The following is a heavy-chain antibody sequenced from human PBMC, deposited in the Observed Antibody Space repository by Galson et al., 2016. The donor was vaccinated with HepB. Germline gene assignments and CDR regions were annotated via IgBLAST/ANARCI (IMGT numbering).Heavy chain of an antibody. D-gene: IGHD3-10*01. CDR1: GFTFSSYS. V-gene: IGHV3-21*01. J-gene: IGHJ6*04. CDR3: ARGKSLWTTPWNYGLDV. CDR2: ISSSSSYI. Sequence: SLRLSCAASGFTFSSYSMNWVRQAPGKGLEWVSSISSSSSYIYYADSVKGRFTISRENAKNSLFLHMSSLRAGDTAVYYCARGKSLWTTPWNYGLDVWGKGTTVTVSS.